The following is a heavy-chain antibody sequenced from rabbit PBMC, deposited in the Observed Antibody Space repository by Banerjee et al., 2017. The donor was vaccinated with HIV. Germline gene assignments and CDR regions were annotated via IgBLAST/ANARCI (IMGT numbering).Heavy chain of an antibody. CDR1: GFDFSSYYM. V-gene: IGHV1S45*01. CDR2: IYAGISSA. D-gene: IGHD4-1*01. Sequence: QEQLKETGGGLVQPGGSLTLSCKASGFDFSSYYMSWVRQAPGKGLEWIGGIYAGISSAYYASWAKGRFTISKTSWTTVTLQMTSLTAADTASYFCARDLAGVIGWNFNLWGQGTLVTVS. CDR3: ARDLAGVIGWNFNL. J-gene: IGHJ4*01.